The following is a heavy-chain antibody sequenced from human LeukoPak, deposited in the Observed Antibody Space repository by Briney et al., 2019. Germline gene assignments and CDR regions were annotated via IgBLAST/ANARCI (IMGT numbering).Heavy chain of an antibody. D-gene: IGHD3-3*01. CDR1: GFTVSSNY. J-gene: IGHJ3*02. V-gene: IGHV3-53*01. CDR2: IYSGGTT. Sequence: PGGSLRLSCAASGFTVSSNYMSWVRQAPGKGLEWVSDIYSGGTTYYADSVKGRFTISRDNSKNTLYLQMNSLRAEDKAVYYCARGGYYDFWSVYRIDVFDIGAQGKMATVSS. CDR3: ARGGYYDFWSVYRIDVFDI.